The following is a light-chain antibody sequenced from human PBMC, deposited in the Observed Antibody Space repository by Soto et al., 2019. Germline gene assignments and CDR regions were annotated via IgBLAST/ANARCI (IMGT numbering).Light chain of an antibody. CDR3: QQRSNWPST. CDR1: QSVSSY. Sequence: EIVLTQSPATLSLSPGERATLSCRASQSVSSYLAWYQQKPGQAPRLLIYDASNRATGIPARFSGSGSGTDFALTLSSREPEDFAVYYCQQRSNWPSTFGGGTKVEIK. V-gene: IGKV3-11*01. J-gene: IGKJ4*01. CDR2: DAS.